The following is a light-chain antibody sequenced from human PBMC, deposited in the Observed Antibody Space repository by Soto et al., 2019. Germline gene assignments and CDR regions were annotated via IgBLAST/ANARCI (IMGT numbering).Light chain of an antibody. Sequence: QPVLTQSPSASASLGASVKLTCTLSSGHNNYAIAWHQQHPEKGPRYLMKLNSDGSHSKGDGIPDRFSGSSSGTERHLTISSLQSEDEADYDCQTWGTAIHDVVFGGGTKLTVL. CDR2: LNSDGSH. CDR3: QTWGTAIHDVV. CDR1: SGHNNYA. V-gene: IGLV4-69*01. J-gene: IGLJ2*01.